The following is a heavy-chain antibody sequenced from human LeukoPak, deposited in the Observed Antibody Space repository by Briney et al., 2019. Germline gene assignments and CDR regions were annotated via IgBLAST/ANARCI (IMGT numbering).Heavy chain of an antibody. J-gene: IGHJ3*02. V-gene: IGHV1-46*01. D-gene: IGHD2-8*01. CDR2: INPSGGST. CDR1: GYTFTSYY. CDR3: ASAVWRDAFYI. Sequence: VASVKLSCTASGYTFTSYYMHWVRQAPGQGLEWMGIINPSGGSTSYAQKFQGRVTMTRDTSTSTVYMQLSSLRSEDTAVYYCASAVWRDAFYIWGQGTMVTVSS.